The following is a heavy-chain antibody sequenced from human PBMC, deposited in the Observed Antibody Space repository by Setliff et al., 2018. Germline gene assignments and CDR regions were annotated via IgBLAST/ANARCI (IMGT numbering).Heavy chain of an antibody. D-gene: IGHD3-16*01. Sequence: GGSLRLSCAASGFTFCNYAMNWVRQAPGKGLVWVSVIYSDGSSTSYGDSVNGRFTISWDNPKNSLYLQMNSLGAEDSAVYYCPRDGLFYAMDFWGQGTTVTVSS. V-gene: IGHV3-23*03. CDR2: IYSDGSST. J-gene: IGHJ6*02. CDR1: GFTFCNYA. CDR3: PRDGLFYAMDF.